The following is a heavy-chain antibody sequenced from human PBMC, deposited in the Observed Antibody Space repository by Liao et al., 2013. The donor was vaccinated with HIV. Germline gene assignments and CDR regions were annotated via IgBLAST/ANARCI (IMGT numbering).Heavy chain of an antibody. Sequence: QVQLQQWGAGLLQPSETLSLTCAVSGGSFSDYYWSWIRQIPGKGLEWIGNVYSSGSAHYNLSLKSRLTISVDTSQNQFSLKLTSVTAADTAVYFCASMWRYQLLNRTPDDYWGQGTLVTVSS. CDR3: ASMWRYQLLNRTPDDY. D-gene: IGHD1-14*01. V-gene: IGHV4-34*01. CDR2: VYSSGSA. J-gene: IGHJ4*02. CDR1: GGSFSDYY.